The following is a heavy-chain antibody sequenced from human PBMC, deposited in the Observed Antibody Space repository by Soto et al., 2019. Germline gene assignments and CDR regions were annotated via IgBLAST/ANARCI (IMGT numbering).Heavy chain of an antibody. V-gene: IGHV3-9*01. CDR2: ISWNSGSI. CDR3: AKDISYDISTGPPGYFDY. Sequence: GGSLRLSCAASGFTFDDYAMHWVRQAPGKGLEWVSGISWNSGSIGYADSVKGRFTISRDNAKNSLYLQMNSLRAEDTALYYCAKDISYDISTGPPGYFDYWGQGTLVTVSS. D-gene: IGHD3-9*01. CDR1: GFTFDDYA. J-gene: IGHJ4*02.